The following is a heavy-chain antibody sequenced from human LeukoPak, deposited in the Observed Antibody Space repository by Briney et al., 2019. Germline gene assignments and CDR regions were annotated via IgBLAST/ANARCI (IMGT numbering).Heavy chain of an antibody. CDR1: GGSFSGYY. CDR3: ARGPIVVVPAANGTFDY. Sequence: PSETLSLTCAVYGGSFSGYYWSWIRQPPGKGLEWIGEINHSGSTNYNPSLKSRVTISVDTSKNQFSLKLSSVTAADTAVYYCARGPIVVVPAANGTFDYWGQGTLVTVFS. CDR2: INHSGST. V-gene: IGHV4-34*01. J-gene: IGHJ4*02. D-gene: IGHD2-2*01.